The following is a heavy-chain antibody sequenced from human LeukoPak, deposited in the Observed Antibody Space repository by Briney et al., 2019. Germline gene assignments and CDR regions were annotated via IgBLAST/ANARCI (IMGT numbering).Heavy chain of an antibody. V-gene: IGHV1-18*01. CDR2: ISAYNGNT. Sequence: ASVKVSCKASGYTFTSYGISWVRQAPGQGLEWMGWISAYNGNTNYAQKLQGRVTMTTDTSTSTAYMELRSLRSDDTAVYYCARDRRQLRDSIAAPGYWGQGTLVTVSS. J-gene: IGHJ4*02. CDR3: ARDRRQLRDSIAAPGY. CDR1: GYTFTSYG. D-gene: IGHD6-6*01.